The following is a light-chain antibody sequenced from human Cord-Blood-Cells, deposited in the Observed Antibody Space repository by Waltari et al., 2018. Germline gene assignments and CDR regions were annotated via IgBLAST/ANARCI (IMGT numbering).Light chain of an antibody. V-gene: IGLV2-11*01. CDR1: SSDVGGSNY. CDR3: CSYAGSYNVV. Sequence: QSALTQPRSVSGSPGQSVPISCTGTSSDVGGSNYVSWYQQHPGKAPKLMIYDVSKRPSGVPDRFSGSKSGNTASLTIYGLQAEDEADYYCCSYAGSYNVVFGGGTKLTVL. J-gene: IGLJ2*01. CDR2: DVS.